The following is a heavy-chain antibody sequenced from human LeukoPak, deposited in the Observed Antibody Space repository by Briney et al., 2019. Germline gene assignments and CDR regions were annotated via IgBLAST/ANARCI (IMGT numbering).Heavy chain of an antibody. CDR2: ISSTTSTI. V-gene: IGHV3-48*02. D-gene: IGHD3-10*01. Sequence: GGSLRLSCAASVFISSIYSMNWVRLAPGKGLEWVSYISSTTSTIYYADSVKGRFTISRDNAKNSLYLQMNSLRDEDTAVYYCARKESGSGNYYIDYWGQGTLVTVSS. J-gene: IGHJ4*02. CDR1: VFISSIYS. CDR3: ARKESGSGNYYIDY.